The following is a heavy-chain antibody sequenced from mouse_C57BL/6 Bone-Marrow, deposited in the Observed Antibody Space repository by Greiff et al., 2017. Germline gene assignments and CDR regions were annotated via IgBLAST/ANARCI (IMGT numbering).Heavy chain of an antibody. D-gene: IGHD1-1*01. J-gene: IGHJ4*01. CDR2: ISSGGDYI. Sequence: EVKVVESGEGLVKPGGSLKLSCAASGFTFSSYAMSWVRQTPEKRLEWVAYISSGGDYIYYADTVKGRFTISRDNARNTLYLQMSSLKSEDTAMYYCTIYYYGSKGYAMDYWGQGTSVTVSS. CDR3: TIYYYGSKGYAMDY. CDR1: GFTFSSYA. V-gene: IGHV5-9-1*02.